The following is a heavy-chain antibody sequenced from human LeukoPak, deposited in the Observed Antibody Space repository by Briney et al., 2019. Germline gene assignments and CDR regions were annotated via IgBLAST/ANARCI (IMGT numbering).Heavy chain of an antibody. CDR2: SSVSGGST. Sequence: GGSLRLSCAASGVTFSSYAMSWVRQAPGKGLEWVSASSVSGGSTSYTDSVKGRFTISRDNSKNPLYLQMNSLRAEDTAVYYCAKRDVWGGDAFDIWGQGTMVTVSS. CDR3: AKRDVWGGDAFDI. V-gene: IGHV3-23*01. J-gene: IGHJ3*02. D-gene: IGHD3-16*01. CDR1: GVTFSSYA.